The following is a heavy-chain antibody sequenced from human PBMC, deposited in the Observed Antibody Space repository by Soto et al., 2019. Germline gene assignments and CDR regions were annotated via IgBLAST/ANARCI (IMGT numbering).Heavy chain of an antibody. CDR1: GFTFSSYA. CDR3: AKDLLNIRFLEWLSQGFVDV. Sequence: PGGSMRLSCAASGFTFSSYAMSWVRQAPGKGLEWVSAISGSGGSTYYADSVKGRFTISRDNSKNTLYLQMNSLRAEDTAVYYCAKDLLNIRFLEWLSQGFVDVWGKGTTVTVSS. D-gene: IGHD3-3*01. CDR2: ISGSGGST. V-gene: IGHV3-23*01. J-gene: IGHJ6*04.